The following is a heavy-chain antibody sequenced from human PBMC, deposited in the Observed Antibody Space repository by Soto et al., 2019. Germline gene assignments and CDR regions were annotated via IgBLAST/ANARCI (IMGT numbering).Heavy chain of an antibody. CDR2: IYYSGST. CDR3: AREWAPGDYYFDY. V-gene: IGHV4-30-4*01. D-gene: IGHD1-26*01. Sequence: PSETLSLTCTVSGGSISSGDYYWIWIRQPPGKGLEWIGYIYYSGSTYYNPSLKSRVTISVDTSKNQFSLKLSSVTAADTAVYYCAREWAPGDYYFDYWGQGTLVTVSS. J-gene: IGHJ4*02. CDR1: GGSISSGDYY.